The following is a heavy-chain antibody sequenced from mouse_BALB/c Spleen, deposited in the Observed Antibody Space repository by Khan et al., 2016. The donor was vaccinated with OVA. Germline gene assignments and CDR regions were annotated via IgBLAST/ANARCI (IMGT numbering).Heavy chain of an antibody. V-gene: IGHV2-6-2*01. CDR2: IWSDGST. CDR3: ARHQFPLSMDS. CDR1: GFSLTSYA. Sequence: VELVESGPDLVAPSQSLSITCTVSGFSLTSYAIHWVRQPPGKGLEWLVVIWSDGSTTYNSALKSRLSISKDNSKSQVFLKINSLQTDDTAMYDCARHQFPLSMDSWGQGTSVTVSS. J-gene: IGHJ4*01.